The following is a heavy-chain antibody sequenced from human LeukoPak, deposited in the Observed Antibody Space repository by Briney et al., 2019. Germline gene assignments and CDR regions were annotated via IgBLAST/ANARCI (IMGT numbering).Heavy chain of an antibody. CDR3: ARRDIVVVVSASDY. J-gene: IGHJ4*02. Sequence: SGGSLRLSCAASGFTFDDYAMHWVRQSPGKGLEWVSGITASGDSTYYGDSVKGRFTMSRDNSKNTVYLQMNSLRVDDTAVYYRARRDIVVVVSASDYWGQGTLVTVSS. CDR1: GFTFDDYA. CDR2: ITASGDST. D-gene: IGHD2-15*01. V-gene: IGHV3-23*01.